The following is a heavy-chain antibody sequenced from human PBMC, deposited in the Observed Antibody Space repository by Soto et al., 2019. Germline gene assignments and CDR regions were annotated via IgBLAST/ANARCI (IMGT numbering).Heavy chain of an antibody. CDR2: INPSGGST. V-gene: IGHV1-46*03. D-gene: IGHD4-4*01. J-gene: IGHJ6*02. CDR3: AREDVHDGTVTTVSNYGLAV. CDR1: GYTFTSYY. Sequence: QVQLVQSGAEVKKPGASVKVSCKASGYTFTSYYMHWVRQAPGQGLEWMGIINPSGGSTSYAQKFQGGLTMFRGTSTNTIYMELSSLRSEDTAVYYCAREDVHDGTVTTVSNYGLAVWGQGTTVTVSS.